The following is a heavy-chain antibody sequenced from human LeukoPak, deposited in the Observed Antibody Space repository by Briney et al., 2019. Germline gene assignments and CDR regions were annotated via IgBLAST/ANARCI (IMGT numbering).Heavy chain of an antibody. CDR1: GGSISSYY. J-gene: IGHJ4*02. CDR3: ARPSPQYDSSGRSLDY. CDR2: IYYSGST. V-gene: IGHV4-59*08. D-gene: IGHD3-22*01. Sequence: SETLSLTCTVSGGSISSYYWSWIRQPPGKGLEWIGYIYYSGSTNYNPSLKSRVTISVDTSKNQFSLKLSSVTAADTAVYYCARPSPQYDSSGRSLDYWGQGTLVTVSS.